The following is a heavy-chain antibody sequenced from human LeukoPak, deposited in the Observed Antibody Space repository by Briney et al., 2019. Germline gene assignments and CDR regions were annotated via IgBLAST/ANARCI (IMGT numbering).Heavy chain of an antibody. Sequence: GGSLRLSCADSGFTVSSNYMRWVRQAPGKGLEWVSVIYSGGSTHYANSVKGRFTISRDNSKNTLYLQMNSLRAEDTAVYYCARDRLHYDSLTGYPADWGQGTLVTVSS. D-gene: IGHD3-9*01. J-gene: IGHJ4*02. CDR2: IYSGGST. V-gene: IGHV3-66*01. CDR1: GFTVSSNY. CDR3: ARDRLHYDSLTGYPAD.